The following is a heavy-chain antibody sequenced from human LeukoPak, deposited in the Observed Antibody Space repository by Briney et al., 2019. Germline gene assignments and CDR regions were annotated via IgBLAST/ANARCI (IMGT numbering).Heavy chain of an antibody. D-gene: IGHD3-22*01. J-gene: IGHJ4*02. CDR3: ARHYDPPSYYSNYFDS. Sequence: PSETLSLTCTVSGDSISGYYWSWLRQPPGKGLEWIGYVYSTGSTYYNPSLKSRVTISLDTSNKQFSLHLISVTAADTAMYYCARHYDPPSYYSNYFDSWGQGTLITVSS. CDR1: GDSISGYY. V-gene: IGHV4-59*08. CDR2: VYSTGST.